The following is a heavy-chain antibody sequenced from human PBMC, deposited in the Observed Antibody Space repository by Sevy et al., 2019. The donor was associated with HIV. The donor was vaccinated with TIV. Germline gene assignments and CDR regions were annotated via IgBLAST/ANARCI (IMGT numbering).Heavy chain of an antibody. J-gene: IGHJ6*02. D-gene: IGHD2-15*01. CDR2: IVVGSGHI. V-gene: IGHV1-58*01. CDR1: GFTFSNRA. Sequence: ASVKVSCQASGFTFSNRAVQWVRQARGQRPEWIGWIVVGSGHINYAENFQERVTLTRGMSTNTAYMELTSLRFEDTAVYYCATESRGSCTGGSCSVDNGMDVWGQGTTVTVSS. CDR3: ATESRGSCTGGSCSVDNGMDV.